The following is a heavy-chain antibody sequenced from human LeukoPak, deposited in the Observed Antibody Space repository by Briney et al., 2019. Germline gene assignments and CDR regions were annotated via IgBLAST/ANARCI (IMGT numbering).Heavy chain of an antibody. J-gene: IGHJ4*02. V-gene: IGHV3-73*01. Sequence: GGSLRLSCAASGFTFSDHYMDWVRQASGRGLEWVGHIRPKANNYATAYAASVKGRFAISRDDSKNTAYLQLNSLKTEDTAVYYCSRHEALPGDYWGQGTLVTVSS. D-gene: IGHD2-21*02. CDR1: GFTFSDHY. CDR2: IRPKANNYAT. CDR3: SRHEALPGDY.